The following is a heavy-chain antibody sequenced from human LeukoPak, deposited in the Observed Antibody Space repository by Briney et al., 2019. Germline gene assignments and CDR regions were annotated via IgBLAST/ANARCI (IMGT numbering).Heavy chain of an antibody. CDR2: INHSGST. Sequence: SETLSLTCAVYGGSFSGYYWSWIRQPPGKGLEWIGEINHSGSTNYNPSLKSRVTISVDTSKNQFSLKLSSVTAADTAVYYCARDSSGWYARFGNYYYMDVWGKGTTVTVSS. D-gene: IGHD6-19*01. V-gene: IGHV4-34*01. CDR1: GGSFSGYY. J-gene: IGHJ6*03. CDR3: ARDSSGWYARFGNYYYMDV.